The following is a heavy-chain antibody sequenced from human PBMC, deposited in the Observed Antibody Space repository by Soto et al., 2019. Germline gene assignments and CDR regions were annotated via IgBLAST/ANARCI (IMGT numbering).Heavy chain of an antibody. CDR1: GFTFNHYA. Sequence: PGGSLRLSCAASGFTFNHYAMSWVRQAPGKGLEWVSIIIANGGTFYADSVKGRFTISRDNSKNTVYLQMSSLRVEDTAIYYCAKDYTVAADPSSVILFDYWGQGAPVTVYS. D-gene: IGHD2-15*01. CDR3: AKDYTVAADPSSVILFDY. CDR2: IIANGGT. J-gene: IGHJ4*02. V-gene: IGHV3-23*01.